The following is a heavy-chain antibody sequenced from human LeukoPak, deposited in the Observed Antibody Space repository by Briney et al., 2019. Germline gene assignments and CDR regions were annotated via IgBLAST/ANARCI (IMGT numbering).Heavy chain of an antibody. D-gene: IGHD2/OR15-2a*01. CDR2: ISSSSSYI. J-gene: IGHJ6*02. CDR1: GFTFSSYS. V-gene: IGHV3-21*01. CDR3: ARDLNTGMDV. Sequence: GGSLRPSCAASGFTFSSYSMNWVRQAPGKGLEWVSSISSSSSYIYYADSVKGRFTISRDNAKNSLYLQMNSLRAEDTAVYYCARDLNTGMDVWGRGTTVTVSS.